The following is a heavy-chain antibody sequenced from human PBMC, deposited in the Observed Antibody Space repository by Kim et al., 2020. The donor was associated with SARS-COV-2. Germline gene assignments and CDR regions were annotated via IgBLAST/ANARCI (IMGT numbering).Heavy chain of an antibody. J-gene: IGHJ4*02. CDR2: IKSNTDGGAT. V-gene: IGHV3-15*01. CDR1: GVTFINAW. Sequence: GGSLRLSCAASGVTFINAWMSWVRQAPGKGLEWVARIKSNTDGGATDYAASVKGRLTISRDDARKMLFLQMNSLKTEDTAVYYCTTGVVGREWELLRLNYWGQGTLVSVSS. CDR3: TTGVVGREWELLRLNY. D-gene: IGHD1-26*01.